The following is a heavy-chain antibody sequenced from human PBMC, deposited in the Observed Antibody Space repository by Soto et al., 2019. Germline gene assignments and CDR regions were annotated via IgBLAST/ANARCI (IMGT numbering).Heavy chain of an antibody. J-gene: IGHJ4*02. CDR2: IYWDDDK. CDR3: AHRLSGYNWNGGYFDY. V-gene: IGHV2-5*02. CDR1: GFSLTSRPMG. D-gene: IGHD1-1*01. Sequence: QITLKESGPTRVKPTQPLTLTCTFSGFSLTSRPMGVGWIRQPPGKALEWLVFIYWDDDKRYSPSLKSSLTSTKDTSGNQVVLTMTNMDPVDTATYYCAHRLSGYNWNGGYFDYWGQGALVTVSS.